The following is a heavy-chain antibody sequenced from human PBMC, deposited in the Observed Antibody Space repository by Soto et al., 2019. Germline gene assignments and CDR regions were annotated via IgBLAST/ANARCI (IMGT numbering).Heavy chain of an antibody. CDR3: ARDRFLEWFIYYYGMDV. CDR1: GGSFSGYY. V-gene: IGHV4-34*01. CDR2: INHSGST. Sequence: SETMSLTYAVYGGSFSGYYWSWIRQTPGKGLEWIGEINHSGSTNYNPSLKSRVTISVDTSKNQFSLKLSSVTAADTAVYYCARDRFLEWFIYYYGMDVWGQGTTVTVSS. D-gene: IGHD3-3*01. J-gene: IGHJ6*02.